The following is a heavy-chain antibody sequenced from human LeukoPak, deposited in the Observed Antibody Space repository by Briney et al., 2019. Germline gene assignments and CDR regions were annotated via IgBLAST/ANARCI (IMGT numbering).Heavy chain of an antibody. CDR1: GGSISSGGYS. CDR3: ARALIAAAGTSAFDI. V-gene: IGHV4-30-2*01. CDR2: IYHSGST. Sequence: SQTLSLTCAVSGGSISSGGYSWSWIRQPPGKGLEWIGYIYHSGSTYYNPSLKSRVTISVDRSKNQFSLKLSSVTAADTAVYYCARALIAAAGTSAFDIWGQGTMVTVSS. D-gene: IGHD6-13*01. J-gene: IGHJ3*02.